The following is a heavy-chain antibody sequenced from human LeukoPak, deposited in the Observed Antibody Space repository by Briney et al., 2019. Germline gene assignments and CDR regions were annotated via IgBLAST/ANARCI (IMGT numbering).Heavy chain of an antibody. CDR2: ISSSRSYI. V-gene: IGHV3-21*04. CDR3: ARVNYGSGSYRGYYYYMDV. D-gene: IGHD3-10*01. Sequence: GGSLRLSCAASGFTFSSYSMNWVRQAPGKGLEWVSSISSSRSYIYSADSFKGRFTISRDNAKNSLYLQMNSLRAEDTALYYCARVNYGSGSYRGYYYYMDVWGKGTTVTVSS. CDR1: GFTFSSYS. J-gene: IGHJ6*03.